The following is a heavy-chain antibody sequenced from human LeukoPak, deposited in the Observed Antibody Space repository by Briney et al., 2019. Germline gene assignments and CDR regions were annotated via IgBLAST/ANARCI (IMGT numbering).Heavy chain of an antibody. CDR1: GFTFRSYA. J-gene: IGHJ4*02. D-gene: IGHD3-10*01. CDR2: ISGSGGST. Sequence: GGSLRLSCAASGFTFRSYAMTWVRQAPARGLEWVSAISGSGGSTYYADSVKGRFTISRDNSKNTLYLQMNSLRAEDTAVYYCAKSGVRGVTTYYFDYWGQGTLVTVSS. CDR3: AKSGVRGVTTYYFDY. V-gene: IGHV3-23*01.